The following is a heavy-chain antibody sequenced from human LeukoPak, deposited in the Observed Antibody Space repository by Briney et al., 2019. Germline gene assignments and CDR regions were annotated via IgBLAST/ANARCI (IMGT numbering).Heavy chain of an antibody. CDR2: IYSGGTT. D-gene: IGHD1-26*01. CDR1: GFTVSTNY. CDR3: ASRYTGSHYEWY. J-gene: IGHJ4*02. V-gene: IGHV3-53*01. Sequence: PGGSLRLSCAASGFTVSTNYMSWVRQAPGKGLEWVSVIYSGGTTYYADSVKGRFTISRDNSKNTLYLQMNSLRAEDTAVYYCASRYTGSHYEWYWGQGTLVTVSS.